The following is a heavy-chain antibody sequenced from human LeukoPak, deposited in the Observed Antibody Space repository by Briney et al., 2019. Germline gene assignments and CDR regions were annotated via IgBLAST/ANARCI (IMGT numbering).Heavy chain of an antibody. CDR3: GRAFPPLRTSSAGDL. Sequence: GGSLRLSCSASGFSFSDYDMNWVRQAPGKGLEWISAISGRSSHVYYGESVKGRFTISRGNAKNSLYLQLDSLGVEDTAVYYCGRAFPPLRTSSAGDLWGQGTLVTVSS. V-gene: IGHV3-21*01. CDR2: ISGRSSHV. CDR1: GFSFSDYD. J-gene: IGHJ1*01. D-gene: IGHD3-16*01.